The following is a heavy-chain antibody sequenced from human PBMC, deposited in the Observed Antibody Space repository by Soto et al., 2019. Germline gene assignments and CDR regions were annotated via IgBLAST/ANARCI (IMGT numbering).Heavy chain of an antibody. Sequence: GGSLRLSCAASGFTFSSYSMNWVRQAPGKGLEWVSSISSSSSYIYYADSVKGRFTISRDNAKNSLYLQMNSLRAEDTAVYYCARGILGYCSSTSCYSSAYWGQGTLVTVSS. CDR1: GFTFSSYS. CDR3: ARGILGYCSSTSCYSSAY. D-gene: IGHD2-2*01. J-gene: IGHJ4*02. CDR2: ISSSSSYI. V-gene: IGHV3-21*01.